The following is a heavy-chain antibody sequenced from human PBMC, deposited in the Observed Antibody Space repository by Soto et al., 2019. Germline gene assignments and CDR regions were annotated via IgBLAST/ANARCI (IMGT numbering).Heavy chain of an antibody. Sequence: QVQLVESGGGLVKPGGSLRLSCAASGFTFSDYYMSWIRQAPGKGLEWVSYISSSGNTIYYADSVKGRFTISRDNAKNALYLQMNSLRAEDAAVYYCARDLAEMATNTFDYWGQGTLVTVSS. CDR3: ARDLAEMATNTFDY. V-gene: IGHV3-11*04. D-gene: IGHD5-12*01. J-gene: IGHJ4*02. CDR1: GFTFSDYY. CDR2: ISSSGNTI.